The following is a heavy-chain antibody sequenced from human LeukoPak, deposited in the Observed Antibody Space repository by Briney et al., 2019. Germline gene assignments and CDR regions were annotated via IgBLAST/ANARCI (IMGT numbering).Heavy chain of an antibody. J-gene: IGHJ4*02. CDR3: ARAGQGYCTSTSCYLSLDF. CDR1: GGSISSSNW. Sequence: SETLSLTCAVSGGSISSSNWWSWVRQPPGKGLEWIGQIYHSGSTNYNPSLKSRVAMSIDKSKNQFSLNVNSVTAADTAVYYCARAGQGYCTSTSCYLSLDFWGQGTLVTVSS. V-gene: IGHV4-4*02. CDR2: IYHSGST. D-gene: IGHD2-2*01.